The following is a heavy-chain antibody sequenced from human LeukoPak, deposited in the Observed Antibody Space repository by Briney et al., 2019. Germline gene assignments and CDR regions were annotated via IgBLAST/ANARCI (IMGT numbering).Heavy chain of an antibody. Sequence: GGSLRLACAASGFTFDDYTMHWVRQAPGKGLEWVSLISWDGGRTYYADSLKGRFTISRDNSKNSLYLQMNSLRTEDTALYYCAKDLEMPHWGQGTLVTVSS. CDR3: AKDLEMPH. D-gene: IGHD5-24*01. CDR1: GFTFDDYT. CDR2: ISWDGGRT. J-gene: IGHJ4*02. V-gene: IGHV3-43*01.